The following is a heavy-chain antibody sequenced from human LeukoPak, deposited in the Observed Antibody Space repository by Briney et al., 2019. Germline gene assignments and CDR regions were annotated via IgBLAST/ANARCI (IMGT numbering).Heavy chain of an antibody. CDR2: ISGGGGST. J-gene: IGHJ4*02. D-gene: IGHD3-10*01. Sequence: PGGSLRLSCAASGFTFTSYSMNWVRQAPGKGLEWVSTISGGGGSTYYADSVKGRFTISRDNSKNTLYLQMNSLRAEDTAVYYWAKDPAALLWFGELSPVDYWGQGTLVTVSS. CDR3: AKDPAALLWFGELSPVDY. CDR1: GFTFTSYS. V-gene: IGHV3-23*01.